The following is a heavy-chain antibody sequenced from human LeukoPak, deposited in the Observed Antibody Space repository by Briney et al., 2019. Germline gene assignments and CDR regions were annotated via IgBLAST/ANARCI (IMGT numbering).Heavy chain of an antibody. D-gene: IGHD1-26*01. CDR2: ISSSSTI. V-gene: IGHV3-48*01. CDR1: GFTFSSYS. CDR3: ARGKGGSHRCWFDP. J-gene: IGHJ5*02. Sequence: GGSLRLSCAASGFTFSSYSMNWVRQAPGKGLEWVSYISSSSTIYYADSVKGRFTISRDNAKNSLYLQMNSLRAEDTAVYYCARGKGGSHRCWFDPWGQGTLVTVSS.